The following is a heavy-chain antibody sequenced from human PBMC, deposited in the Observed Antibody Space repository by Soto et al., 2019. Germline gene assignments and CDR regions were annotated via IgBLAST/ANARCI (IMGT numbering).Heavy chain of an antibody. CDR3: AREEENSSGWYGTYDY. V-gene: IGHV3-30*03. CDR2: ISYDGSNK. J-gene: IGHJ4*02. Sequence: GGSLRLSCAASGFTFSSYGMHWVRQAPGKGLEWVAVISYDGSNKYYADSVKGRFTISRDNSKNTLYLQMNSLRAEDTAVYYCAREEENSSGWYGTYDYWGQGTLVTVSS. CDR1: GFTFSSYG. D-gene: IGHD6-19*01.